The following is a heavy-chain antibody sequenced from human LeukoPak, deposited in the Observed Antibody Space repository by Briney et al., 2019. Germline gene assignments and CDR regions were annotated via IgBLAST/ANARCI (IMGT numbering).Heavy chain of an antibody. CDR1: GYTFTSYY. V-gene: IGHV1-46*01. D-gene: IGHD2-15*01. Sequence: ASVKVSCKASGYTFTSYYMHWMRQAPEQGLEWMGIINPSGGSTSYAQKFQGRVTMTRDTSTSTVYMELSSLRSEDTAVYYCAGAYCSGGSCYKRYFQHWGQGTLVTVSS. J-gene: IGHJ1*01. CDR3: AGAYCSGGSCYKRYFQH. CDR2: INPSGGST.